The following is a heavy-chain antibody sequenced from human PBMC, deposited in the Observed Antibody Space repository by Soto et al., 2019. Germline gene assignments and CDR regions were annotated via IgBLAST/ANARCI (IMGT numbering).Heavy chain of an antibody. J-gene: IGHJ3*02. CDR3: ARREAVGPSEI. D-gene: IGHD6-19*01. V-gene: IGHV5-51*01. CDR2: IYPGDSDT. CDR1: GYSFTTYW. Sequence: GESLKISCKGSGYSFTTYWIGWVRQMPGKGLEWMGIIYPGDSDTKYSPSFQGQVIISVDKSISTAYLQCSSLRAADTAIYYCARREAVGPSEIWDKRKMITVSS.